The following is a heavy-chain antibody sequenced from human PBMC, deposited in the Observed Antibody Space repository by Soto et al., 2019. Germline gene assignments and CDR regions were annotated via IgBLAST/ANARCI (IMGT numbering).Heavy chain of an antibody. D-gene: IGHD2-15*01. V-gene: IGHV4-39*01. CDR1: GGSISSSSY. CDR3: ATMGTPATGLYFFDY. Sequence: LSLTCTVSGGSISSSSYWGWIRQPPGKGLEWIGSIYSIGSTYYNPSLKSRVTISVDTSKNQFSLKLSSVTAADTAVYYCATMGTPATGLYFFDYWGQGSLVTVSS. CDR2: IYSIGST. J-gene: IGHJ4*02.